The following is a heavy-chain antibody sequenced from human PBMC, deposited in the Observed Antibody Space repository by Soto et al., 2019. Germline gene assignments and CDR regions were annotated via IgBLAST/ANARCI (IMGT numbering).Heavy chain of an antibody. J-gene: IGHJ4*02. D-gene: IGHD3-22*01. CDR3: AKDPSGYSSSWYFSYYDSSGYSYFDY. CDR2: ISYDGSNK. Sequence: GGSLRLSCAASGFTFSSYGMHWVRQAPGKGLEWVAVISYDGSNKYYADSVKGRFTISRDNSKNTLYLQMNSLRAEDTAVYYCAKDPSGYSSSWYFSYYDSSGYSYFDYWGRGTLVTVSS. V-gene: IGHV3-30*18. CDR1: GFTFSSYG.